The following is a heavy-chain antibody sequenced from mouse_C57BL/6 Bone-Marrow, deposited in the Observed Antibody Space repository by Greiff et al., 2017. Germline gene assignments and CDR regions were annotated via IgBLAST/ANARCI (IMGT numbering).Heavy chain of an antibody. CDR3: ARRKIGIITTGGYAMDY. CDR2: IYPGSGST. CDR1: GYTFTSYW. J-gene: IGHJ2*01. D-gene: IGHD1-1*01. Sequence: QVQLQQPGAELVKPGASVKMSCKASGYTFTSYWITWVKQRPGQGLEWIGDIYPGSGSTNYNEKFKSKATLTVDTSSSTAYMQLSSLTSEDSAVYYCARRKIGIITTGGYAMDYWGQGTTLTVSS. V-gene: IGHV1-55*01.